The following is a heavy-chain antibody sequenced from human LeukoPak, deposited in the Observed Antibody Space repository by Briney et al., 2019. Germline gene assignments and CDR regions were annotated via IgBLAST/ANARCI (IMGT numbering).Heavy chain of an antibody. D-gene: IGHD5-12*01. CDR3: ARRYSDYLIIEY. V-gene: IGHV3-23*01. CDR1: GFTFSSYA. CDR2: ISGSGGST. J-gene: IGHJ4*02. Sequence: GGSLRLSCAASGFTFSSYAMSWVRQAPGKGLEWVSAISGSGGSTYYADSVKGRFTISRDNSKNTLYLQMNSLRAEDTAVYYCARRYSDYLIIEYWGQGTLVTVSS.